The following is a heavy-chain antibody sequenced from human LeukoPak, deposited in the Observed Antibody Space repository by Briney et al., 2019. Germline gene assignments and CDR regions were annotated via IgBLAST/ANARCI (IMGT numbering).Heavy chain of an antibody. J-gene: IGHJ5*02. V-gene: IGHV4-34*01. Sequence: SETLSLTCAVYGGSFSGYYWSWIRQPPGKGLEWIGGIYYSGSTYYNPSLKSRVTISVDTSKNQFSLKLSSVTAADTAVYYCARRIVVVTAIWGVGNNWFDPWGQGTLVTVSS. D-gene: IGHD2-21*02. CDR2: IYYSGST. CDR1: GGSFSGYY. CDR3: ARRIVVVTAIWGVGNNWFDP.